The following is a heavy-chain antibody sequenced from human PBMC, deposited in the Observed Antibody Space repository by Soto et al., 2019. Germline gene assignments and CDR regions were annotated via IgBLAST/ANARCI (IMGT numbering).Heavy chain of an antibody. J-gene: IGHJ3*01. CDR2: IYYSGST. Sequence: QVQLQESGPGLVKPSQTLSLTCTVSGGSISSGSSYWSWIRQLPGKGLEWIGYIYYSGSTYYNPSLRSRVTMSLDTSKNHFSLTLSSVTAADTAVYYCAKLGTSPRAFDLWGQGTMVTVSS. CDR3: AKLGTSPRAFDL. CDR1: GGSISSGSSY. V-gene: IGHV4-31*03. D-gene: IGHD3-3*02.